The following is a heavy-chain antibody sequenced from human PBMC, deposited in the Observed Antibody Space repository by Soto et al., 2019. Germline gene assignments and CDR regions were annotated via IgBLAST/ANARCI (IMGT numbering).Heavy chain of an antibody. CDR2: IYYSGST. V-gene: IGHV4-59*01. D-gene: IGHD5-18*01. CDR3: ARAVDTDDAFDI. CDR1: GGSISSYY. J-gene: IGHJ3*02. Sequence: QVQLQESGPGLVKPSETLSLTCTVSGGSISSYYWSWIRQPPGKGLEWIGYIYYSGSTNYNPSLKSRVTISVDTSKNQFSLKLSSVTAADTAVYYCARAVDTDDAFDIWGQGTMVTVSS.